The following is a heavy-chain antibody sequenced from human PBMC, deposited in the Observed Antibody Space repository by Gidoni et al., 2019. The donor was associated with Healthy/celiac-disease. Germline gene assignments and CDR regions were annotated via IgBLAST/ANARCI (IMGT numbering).Heavy chain of an antibody. CDR1: GSTFSSYA. V-gene: IGHV3-23*01. CDR3: ADNGYYYGSRQGYYFDY. J-gene: IGHJ4*02. CDR2: SSWSGTRT. Sequence: EVKMLESGGGWVQPGGSLRLSCAASGSTFSSYAMSWVRQAHGNGREWFSPSSWSGTRTNYADSVKGRFSISTDNSKNKLYLQMNGLRAGDTAVYYCADNGYYYGSRQGYYFDYWGQRTLVTVSS. D-gene: IGHD3-10*01.